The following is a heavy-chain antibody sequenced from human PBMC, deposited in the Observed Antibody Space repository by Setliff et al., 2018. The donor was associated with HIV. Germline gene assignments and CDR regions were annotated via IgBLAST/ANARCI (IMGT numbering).Heavy chain of an antibody. Sequence: SETLSLTCGVSGASISNHYWSWVRQPPGKGLEWIGQIYDNGNTNYNPSLKSRVTISVDTSKNQFSLKLSSVTAADTAVYYCATWGRNNWNYFSYWGQGTLVTVSS. J-gene: IGHJ4*02. CDR3: ATWGRNNWNYFSY. D-gene: IGHD1-20*01. V-gene: IGHV4-4*02. CDR2: IYDNGNT. CDR1: GASISNHY.